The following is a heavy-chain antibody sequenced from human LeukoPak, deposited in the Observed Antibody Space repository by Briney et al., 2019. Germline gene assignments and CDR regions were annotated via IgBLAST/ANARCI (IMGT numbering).Heavy chain of an antibody. Sequence: GASVKVSCKASGYTFSSYGISWVRQAPGQGLEWMGWVSVDNGNTNYAQKLQGRVTMTTHTSTSTAYMELRSLRSDDTAVYYCARSDYGDYWFDPWGQGTLVTVSS. CDR2: VSVDNGNT. J-gene: IGHJ5*02. CDR1: GYTFSSYG. CDR3: ARSDYGDYWFDP. V-gene: IGHV1-18*01. D-gene: IGHD4-17*01.